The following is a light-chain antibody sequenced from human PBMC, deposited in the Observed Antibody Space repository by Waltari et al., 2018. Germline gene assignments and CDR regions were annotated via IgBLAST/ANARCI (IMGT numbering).Light chain of an antibody. V-gene: IGLV1-51*01. CDR3: ATWDTSLGDLWV. CDR1: SSNIGGTY. Sequence: QSVLTQPPSVSAAPGQTVTTSCSGSSSNIGGTYASWYQHLPRTAPKVLIYNNNERPSGIPDRFSGSTSGTSATLVSTGLQTGDEADYYCATWDTSLGDLWVFGGGTRLTVL. J-gene: IGLJ3*02. CDR2: NNN.